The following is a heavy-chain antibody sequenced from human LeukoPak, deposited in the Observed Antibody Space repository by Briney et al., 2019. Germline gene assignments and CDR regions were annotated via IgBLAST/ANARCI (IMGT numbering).Heavy chain of an antibody. CDR1: GTGFP. CDR2: INVANGDT. V-gene: IGHV1-3*01. J-gene: IGHJ4*02. Sequence: ASVKVSCKASGTGFPMHWVRQAPGQRLEWMGWINVANGDTGYSREFLGRVTITRDTSASPVYMELSSLSSEDTAVYYCARKGYFASGSYHFDYGGQGTLVSVSS. CDR3: ARKGYFASGSYHFDY. D-gene: IGHD3-10*01.